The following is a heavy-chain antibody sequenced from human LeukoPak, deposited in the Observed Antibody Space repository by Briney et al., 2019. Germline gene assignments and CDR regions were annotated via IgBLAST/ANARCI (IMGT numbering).Heavy chain of an antibody. CDR1: GFNFIDYT. D-gene: IGHD2-2*01. CDR2: ASSDGSDK. CDR3: ARAHSASWYAAY. V-gene: IGHV3-30*04. J-gene: IGHJ4*03. Sequence: PGGSLRLSCAASGFNFIDYTMHWVRQAPGEGPEWVALASSDGSDKQYAASVKGRFTISRDDSKNTLYLEMNTLKDEDTAVYYCARAHSASWYAAYWGHGTRVTVSS.